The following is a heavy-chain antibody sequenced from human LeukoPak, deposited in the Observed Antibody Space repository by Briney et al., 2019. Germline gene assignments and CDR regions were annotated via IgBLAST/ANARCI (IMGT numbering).Heavy chain of an antibody. CDR3: ARNLGYCVGEKCYYFDP. CDR1: GFTFSSYG. J-gene: IGHJ5*02. D-gene: IGHD2-21*01. Sequence: GGSLRLSCAASGFTFSSYGMHWVRQAPGKGLEWVAVISYDGSNKYYADSVKGRFTISRDNAKKSLYLQMNSLRDDDTAVYYCARNLGYCVGEKCYYFDPWGQGTLVTVSS. CDR2: ISYDGSNK. V-gene: IGHV3-30*03.